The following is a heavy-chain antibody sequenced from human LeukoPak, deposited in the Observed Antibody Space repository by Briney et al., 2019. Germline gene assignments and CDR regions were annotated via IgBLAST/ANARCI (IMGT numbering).Heavy chain of an antibody. J-gene: IGHJ6*03. V-gene: IGHV3-30*02. D-gene: IGHD3-3*01. Sequence: PGGSLRLSCAASGFTFSSYGMHWVRQAPGKGLEWVAFIRYDGSNKYYADSVKGRFTISRDNSKNTLYLQMNSLRAEDTAVYYCAKSLFGVVIPLYYYYYMDVWGKGTTVTVSS. CDR1: GFTFSSYG. CDR2: IRYDGSNK. CDR3: AKSLFGVVIPLYYYYYMDV.